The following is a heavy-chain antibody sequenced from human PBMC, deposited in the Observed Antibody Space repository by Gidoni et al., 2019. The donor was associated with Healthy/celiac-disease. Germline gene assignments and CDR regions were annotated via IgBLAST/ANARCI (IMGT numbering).Heavy chain of an antibody. D-gene: IGHD6-19*01. CDR3: AKDIWAGIAVSGQFDY. J-gene: IGHJ4*02. Sequence: LSCAASGFTFDDYAMHWVRQAPGKGLEWVSGISWNSGSIGYADSVKGRFTISRDNAKNSLYLQMNSLRAEDTALYYCAKDIWAGIAVSGQFDYWGRGTLVTVSS. V-gene: IGHV3-9*01. CDR1: GFTFDDYA. CDR2: ISWNSGSI.